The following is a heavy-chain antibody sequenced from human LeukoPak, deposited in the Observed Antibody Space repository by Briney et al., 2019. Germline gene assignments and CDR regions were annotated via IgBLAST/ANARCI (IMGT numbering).Heavy chain of an antibody. Sequence: QPGRSLRLSCAASGFIFDDYAMHWVRQAPGKGLEWVSGISWNSGSIGYADSVKGRFTISRDNAQNSLYLQMNSLRAEDTAVYYCARDQGSSSGREFDPWGQGTLVTVSS. CDR2: ISWNSGSI. CDR1: GFIFDDYA. J-gene: IGHJ5*02. CDR3: ARDQGSSSGREFDP. V-gene: IGHV3-9*01. D-gene: IGHD6-13*01.